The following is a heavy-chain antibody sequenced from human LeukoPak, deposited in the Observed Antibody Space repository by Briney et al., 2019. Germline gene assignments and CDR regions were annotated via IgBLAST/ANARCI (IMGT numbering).Heavy chain of an antibody. D-gene: IGHD6-19*01. CDR3: ATDLSPQQSGWYY. J-gene: IGHJ4*02. Sequence: ASVKVSCKASGYTFTSYDINWVRQAPGKGLEWMGGFDPEDGETIYAQKFQGRVTMTEDTSTDTAYMELSSLRSEDTAVYYCATDLSPQQSGWYYWGQGTLVTVSS. CDR1: GYTFTSYD. CDR2: FDPEDGET. V-gene: IGHV1-24*01.